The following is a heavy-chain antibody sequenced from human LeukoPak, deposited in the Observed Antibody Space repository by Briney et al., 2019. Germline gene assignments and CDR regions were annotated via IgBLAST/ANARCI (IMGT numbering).Heavy chain of an antibody. Sequence: SETLSLTCTVSGASISSGSYYWSWIRQPAGKGLEWIGRIYTSGSTYYNPSLKSRVTISVDRSKNQFSLKLSSVAAADTAVYYCARVEDYFDYWGQGTLVTVSS. CDR3: ARVEDYFDY. J-gene: IGHJ4*02. CDR2: IYTSGST. V-gene: IGHV4-61*02. CDR1: GASISSGSYY.